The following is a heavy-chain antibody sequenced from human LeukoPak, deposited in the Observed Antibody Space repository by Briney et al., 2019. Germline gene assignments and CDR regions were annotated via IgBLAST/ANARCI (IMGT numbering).Heavy chain of an antibody. CDR3: AKGAFVSFDY. D-gene: IGHD3-10*01. J-gene: IGHJ4*02. CDR1: GGSISSSAYH. CDR2: INHSGST. Sequence: SETLSLTCSVSGGSISSSAYHWAWIRQPPGKGLEWIGEINHSGSTNYNPSLKSRVTISVDTSKNQFSLKLSSVTAADTAVYYCAKGAFVSFDYWGQGTLVTVSS. V-gene: IGHV4-39*07.